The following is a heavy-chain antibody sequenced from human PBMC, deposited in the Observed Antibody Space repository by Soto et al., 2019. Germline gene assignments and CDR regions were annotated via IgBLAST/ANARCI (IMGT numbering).Heavy chain of an antibody. V-gene: IGHV1-58*01. CDR1: GFTFTSSA. J-gene: IGHJ6*03. CDR2: IVVGSGNT. D-gene: IGHD2-15*01. CDR3: AADRRGSGYDYYYYMDV. Sequence: SVKVSCKASGFTFTSSAVQWVRQARGQRLEWIGWIVVGSGNTNYAQKFQERVTITRDMSTSTAYMELSSLRSEDTAVYYCAADRRGSGYDYYYYMDVWGKGTTVTVSS.